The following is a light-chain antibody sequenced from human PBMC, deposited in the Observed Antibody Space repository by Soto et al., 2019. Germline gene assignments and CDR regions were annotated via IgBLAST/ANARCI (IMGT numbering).Light chain of an antibody. Sequence: EIVLTQPPDALSLSPGERATLFCRASQSVSRSYLAWYQQKRGQAPRLLIYDASSRATGIPDRFSGSGSGTDFTLTISRLEPEDFAVYHCQQYGSSPWTFGQGTKVEIK. CDR3: QQYGSSPWT. J-gene: IGKJ1*01. CDR1: QSVSRSY. V-gene: IGKV3-20*01. CDR2: DAS.